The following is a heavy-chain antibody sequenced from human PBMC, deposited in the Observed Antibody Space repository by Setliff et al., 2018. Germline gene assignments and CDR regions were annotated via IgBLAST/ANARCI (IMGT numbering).Heavy chain of an antibody. CDR2: IYHSGST. J-gene: IGHJ6*02. V-gene: IGHV4-38-2*02. CDR1: GYSISSGYY. CDR3: AREGVGSGSYYWEVVRGMDV. D-gene: IGHD3-10*01. Sequence: PSETLSLTCAVSGYSISSGYYWGWIRQPPGKGLEWIGSIYHSGSTYYNPSPKSRVTISVDTSKNQFSLKLSSVTAADTAVYYCAREGVGSGSYYWEVVRGMDVWGQGTSVTVSS.